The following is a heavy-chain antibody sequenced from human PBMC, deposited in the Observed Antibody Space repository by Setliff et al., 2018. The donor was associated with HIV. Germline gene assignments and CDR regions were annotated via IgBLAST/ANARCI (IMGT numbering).Heavy chain of an antibody. V-gene: IGHV3-33*06. Sequence: GGSLRLSCAASGFSFSSYGMHWVRQAPGKGLEWVAVIWYDGSNKYYADSVKGRFTISRDNSKNTLYLQMYSLRAEDTAVYYCAKGGGNYYDNSVQSYYFDFWGQGTLVTVSS. J-gene: IGHJ4*02. CDR2: IWYDGSNK. CDR1: GFSFSSYG. CDR3: AKGGGNYYDNSVQSYYFDF. D-gene: IGHD3-22*01.